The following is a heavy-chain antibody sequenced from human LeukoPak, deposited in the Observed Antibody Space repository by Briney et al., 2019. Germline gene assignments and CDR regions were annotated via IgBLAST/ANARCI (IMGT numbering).Heavy chain of an antibody. V-gene: IGHV4-34*01. Sequence: PSETLSLTCAVHGGSFSGYYWSWIRQPPGKGLEWIGEINHSGSTNYNPSLKSRVTISVDTSKNQFSLKLSSVTAADTAVYYCARRYDFWSGYYHYYYYYMDVWGKGTTVTVSS. CDR2: INHSGST. J-gene: IGHJ6*03. CDR3: ARRYDFWSGYYHYYYYYMDV. CDR1: GGSFSGYY. D-gene: IGHD3-3*01.